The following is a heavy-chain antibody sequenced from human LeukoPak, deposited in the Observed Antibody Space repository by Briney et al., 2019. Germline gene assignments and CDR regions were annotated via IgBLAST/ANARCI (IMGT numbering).Heavy chain of an antibody. CDR2: GNDSGGT. Sequence: SETLSLTCAVYGGSLNGHYWSWIRRSPGKGLEWIGEGNDSGGTKYNPSLKSRVTISADRSKNQFSLKLSSVTAADTAVYHCAKNGQSGFSFDPWGQGTLVTVSS. CDR1: GGSLNGHY. J-gene: IGHJ5*02. CDR3: AKNGQSGFSFDP. V-gene: IGHV4-34*01. D-gene: IGHD1-26*01.